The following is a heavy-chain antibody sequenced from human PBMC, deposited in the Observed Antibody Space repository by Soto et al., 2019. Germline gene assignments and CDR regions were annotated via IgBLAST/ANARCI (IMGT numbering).Heavy chain of an antibody. J-gene: IGHJ3*02. CDR1: GFSLSSYG. V-gene: IGHV3-33*01. CDR2: IWYDGSNK. CDR3: ARDTGTGTTGNAFDI. D-gene: IGHD1-7*01. Sequence: PGGSLRLSCAASGFSLSSYGMHWVRQAPGKGLEWVAVIWYDGSNKYYADSVKGRFTISRDNSKNTLYLQMNSLRAEDTAMYYCARDTGTGTTGNAFDIWGQGTMVTASS.